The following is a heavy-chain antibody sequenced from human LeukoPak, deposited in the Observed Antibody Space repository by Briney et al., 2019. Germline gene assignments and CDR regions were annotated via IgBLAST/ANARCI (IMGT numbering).Heavy chain of an antibody. CDR2: IYSGGST. J-gene: IGHJ4*02. CDR3: ARHYNYGFGY. D-gene: IGHD5-18*01. Sequence: GGSLRLSCAASGFTVSGNYISWVRLAAGKGLEWVSVIYSGGSTYYGDSVRGRFTISRDNAKNTLYLQMNSLRAEDTAVYYCARHYNYGFGYWGQGTLVTVSS. CDR1: GFTVSGNY. V-gene: IGHV3-53*01.